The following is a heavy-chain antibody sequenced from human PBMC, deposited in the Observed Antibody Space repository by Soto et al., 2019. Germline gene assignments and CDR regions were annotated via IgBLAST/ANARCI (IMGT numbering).Heavy chain of an antibody. CDR2: ISASSSHK. CDR3: ARLRSDAFDI. J-gene: IGHJ3*02. V-gene: IGHV3-21*02. D-gene: IGHD4-17*01. CDR1: GFDFSYYT. Sequence: EVQLVESGGRLVKPGESLRLSCVASGFDFSYYTMNWVRQAPGKGLEWVSAISASSSHKYSADSVRGRFTFSRDNANNSLYLQMNNLRVVDTAVYYCARLRSDAFDIWGQGTLVTVSS.